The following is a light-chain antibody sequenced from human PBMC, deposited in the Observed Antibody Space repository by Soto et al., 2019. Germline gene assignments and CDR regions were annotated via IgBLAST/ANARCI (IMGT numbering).Light chain of an antibody. V-gene: IGLV2-23*02. CDR2: EVS. J-gene: IGLJ1*01. CDR3: CSYAGSSTFN. CDR1: SSDVGSYNL. Sequence: QSALTQPASVSGSPGQSITISCTGTSSDVGSYNLVSWYQQHPGKAPKLMIYEVSKRPSGVSNRFSGSKSGNTASLTISGLQAEDEADYSCCSYAGSSTFNFGTGTKLTVL.